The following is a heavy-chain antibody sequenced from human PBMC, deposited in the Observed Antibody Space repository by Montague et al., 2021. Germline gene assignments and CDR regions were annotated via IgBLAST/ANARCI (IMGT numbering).Heavy chain of an antibody. CDR1: GGSLSEYY. V-gene: IGHV4-34*01. J-gene: IGHJ4*02. CDR2: VRHIGST. CDR3: ASDRGPFDY. Sequence: SETLSLTCGVYGGSLSEYYWTWIRQSPAKGLEWIGEVRHIGSTNYNPSLKSRVTMSVDKSKNQLSLKLRSVTAADTAVYYCASDRGPFDYWGQGTVVTVSS. D-gene: IGHD3-10*01.